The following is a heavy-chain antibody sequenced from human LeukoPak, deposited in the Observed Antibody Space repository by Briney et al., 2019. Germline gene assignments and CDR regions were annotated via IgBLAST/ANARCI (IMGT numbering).Heavy chain of an antibody. D-gene: IGHD3-16*02. CDR3: ARAYQRLGAFSFTDQ. V-gene: IGHV7-4-1*02. CDR2: INPNTGNP. Sequence: ASVKVSCKASGYTFTSYAMNWVRQAPGQGLEWMGWINPNTGNPTYAQGFTGRFVFSLDTSVSTTYLQISSLKAEDTAVYYCARAYQRLGAFSFTDQWGQGTLVSVSS. CDR1: GYTFTSYA. J-gene: IGHJ5*02.